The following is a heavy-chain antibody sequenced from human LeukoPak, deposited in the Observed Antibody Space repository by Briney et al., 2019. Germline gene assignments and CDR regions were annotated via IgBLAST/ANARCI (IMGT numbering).Heavy chain of an antibody. J-gene: IGHJ3*02. V-gene: IGHV1-18*01. CDR3: ARGGVSSGWYSLDAFDI. CDR1: GYTFTSYG. Sequence: ASATVSCKASGYTFTSYGISWVRQAPGQGLEWMGWISAYNGNTNYAQKLQGRVTMTTDTSTSTAYMELRSLRSDDTAVYYCARGGVSSGWYSLDAFDIWGQGTMVTVSS. D-gene: IGHD6-19*01. CDR2: ISAYNGNT.